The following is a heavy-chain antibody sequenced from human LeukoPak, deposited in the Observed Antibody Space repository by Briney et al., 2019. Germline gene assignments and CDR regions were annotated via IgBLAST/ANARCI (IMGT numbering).Heavy chain of an antibody. CDR3: GSLAGAGNWFDP. J-gene: IGHJ5*02. V-gene: IGHV1-46*01. D-gene: IGHD6-19*01. CDR2: INPSGGST. CDR1: GYTFTSYY. Sequence: GASVKVSCKASGYTFTSYYMHWVRQAPGQGLEWMGIINPSGGSTSYAQKFQGRVTMTRDMSTSTVYMELSSLRSQDTAGYYCGSLAGAGNWFDPWGQGTLVTVSS.